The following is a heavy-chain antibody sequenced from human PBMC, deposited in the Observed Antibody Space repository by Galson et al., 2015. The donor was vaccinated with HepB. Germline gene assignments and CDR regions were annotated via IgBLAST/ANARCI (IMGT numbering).Heavy chain of an antibody. CDR3: AKEPYYYDSSGYYSRDYFDY. D-gene: IGHD3-22*01. V-gene: IGHV3-23*01. Sequence: SLRLSCAASGFTFSSYSMNWVRQAPGKGLEWVSAISGSGGSTYYADSVKGRFTISRDNSKNTLYLQMNSLRAEDTAVYYCAKEPYYYDSSGYYSRDYFDYWGQGTLVTVSS. CDR2: ISGSGGST. CDR1: GFTFSSYS. J-gene: IGHJ4*02.